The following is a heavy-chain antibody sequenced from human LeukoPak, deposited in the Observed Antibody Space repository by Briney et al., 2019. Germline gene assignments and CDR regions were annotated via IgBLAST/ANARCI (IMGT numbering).Heavy chain of an antibody. J-gene: IGHJ4*02. CDR1: GGTFSSYA. D-gene: IGHD3-22*01. CDR3: ATTRDYYDSSGYPLDY. CDR2: IIPIFGTA. V-gene: IGHV1-69*05. Sequence: ASVKVSCKASGGTFSSYAISWVRQAPGQGREWSGGIIPIFGTANYAQKFQGRVTITTDESTRTAYMELRSLRSEDTAVYYCATTRDYYDSSGYPLDYWGQGTLVTVSS.